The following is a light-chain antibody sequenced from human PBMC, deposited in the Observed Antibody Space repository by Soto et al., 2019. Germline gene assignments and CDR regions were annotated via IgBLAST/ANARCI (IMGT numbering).Light chain of an antibody. CDR2: GAS. CDR3: QQYGSSPFT. V-gene: IGKV3-20*01. CDR1: QSVSSPY. Sequence: EVVLTQSPVTLSLSPGERATLSCRASQSVSSPYLAWYQQKPGQPPRLLIYGASSRATDIPDRFIGSGSGTEFTPTIARLAPEDFAMYYCQQYGSSPFTFGPATKVDI. J-gene: IGKJ3*01.